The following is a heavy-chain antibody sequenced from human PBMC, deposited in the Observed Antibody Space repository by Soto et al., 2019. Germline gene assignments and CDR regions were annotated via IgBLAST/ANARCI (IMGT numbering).Heavy chain of an antibody. CDR2: INHIGST. CDR3: ARVAVLDYYYYGMDV. D-gene: IGHD2-8*02. CDR1: IGSFSGYY. J-gene: IGHJ6*02. Sequence: ETLSGTCAVYIGSFSGYYWSWIRQPPRKGLEWIGEINHIGSTNYNPSLKIRVTISVDTSKNQFSLKLSSVTAADTAVYYCARVAVLDYYYYGMDVWGQGTTVTVSS. V-gene: IGHV4-34*01.